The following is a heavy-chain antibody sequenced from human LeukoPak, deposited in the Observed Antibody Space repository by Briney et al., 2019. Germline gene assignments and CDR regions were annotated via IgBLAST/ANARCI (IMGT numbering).Heavy chain of an antibody. CDR2: INHSGST. CDR1: GGSFSGYY. CDR3: AENYYDSSGYYYFWAFDI. Sequence: PSETLSLTCAVYGGSFSGYYWSWIRQPPGKGLEWIGEINHSGSTNYNPSLKSRVTISVDTSKNQFSLKLSSVTAADTAVYYCAENYYDSSGYYYFWAFDIWGQGTMVTVSS. J-gene: IGHJ3*02. D-gene: IGHD3-22*01. V-gene: IGHV4-34*01.